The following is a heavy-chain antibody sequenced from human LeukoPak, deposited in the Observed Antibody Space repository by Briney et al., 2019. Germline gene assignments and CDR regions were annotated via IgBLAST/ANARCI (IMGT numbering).Heavy chain of an antibody. CDR2: INHSGST. CDR1: GGSFSGYY. Sequence: SETLSLTCAVYGGSFSGYYWSWIRQPPGKGLEWIGEINHSGSTNYNPSLKSRVTISVDTSKNQFSLKLSSVTAADTAVYYCASYPRQTIYGGNSYSSVYGMDVWGQGTTVTVSS. J-gene: IGHJ6*02. CDR3: ASYPRQTIYGGNSYSSVYGMDV. V-gene: IGHV4-34*01. D-gene: IGHD4-23*01.